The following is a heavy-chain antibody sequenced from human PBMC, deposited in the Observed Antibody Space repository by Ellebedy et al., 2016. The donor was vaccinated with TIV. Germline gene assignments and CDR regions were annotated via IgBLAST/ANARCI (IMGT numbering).Heavy chain of an antibody. Sequence: GESLKISCAASGFTFSGSAMHWARQSSGKGLEWIGRIRSQANSYATAYAPSVKGRFFISRDESKNTAYLHMNSLNTEDSAVYYCTRRGVSGGITFDYWGQGTLVTVSS. V-gene: IGHV3-73*01. CDR3: TRRGVSGGITFDY. CDR2: IRSQANSYAT. D-gene: IGHD1-20*01. CDR1: GFTFSGSA. J-gene: IGHJ4*02.